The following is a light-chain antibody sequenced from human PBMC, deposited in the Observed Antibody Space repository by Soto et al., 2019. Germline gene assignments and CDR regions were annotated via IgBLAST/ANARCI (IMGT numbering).Light chain of an antibody. CDR1: QSVGHNY. CDR2: GAS. V-gene: IGKV3D-20*02. Sequence: EIVFTQSPGTLSLSPGDRATLSCRASQSVGHNYLAWFQQKPGQAPRLLIYGASSRATGIPARFSGSGSGTDFTLTISSLEPEDFAVYYCQQRSNWPPITFGGGTKVDI. CDR3: QQRSNWPPIT. J-gene: IGKJ4*01.